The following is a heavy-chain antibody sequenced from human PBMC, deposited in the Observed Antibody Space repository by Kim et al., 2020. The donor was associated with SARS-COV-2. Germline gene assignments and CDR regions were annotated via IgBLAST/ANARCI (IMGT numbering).Heavy chain of an antibody. CDR3: ARGPGGMAV. Sequence: NHTYAQCLTGRFVLPLDTSVSTAYLQISSLRAEDTAVYYCARGPGGMAVWGQGTTVTVSS. J-gene: IGHJ6*02. CDR2: NH. V-gene: IGHV7-4-1*02.